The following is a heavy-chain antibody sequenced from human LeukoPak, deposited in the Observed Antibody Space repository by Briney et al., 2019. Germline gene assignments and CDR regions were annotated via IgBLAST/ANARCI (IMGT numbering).Heavy chain of an antibody. D-gene: IGHD5-18*01. CDR1: GGSIISSSSSSYY. CDR2: IYYSGTT. J-gene: IGHJ4*02. CDR3: VRNWGYSYGYGSFDY. V-gene: IGHV4-39*01. Sequence: PPETLSLTCTVSGGSIISSSSSSYYWGWIRQSPGKGPEWVGAIYYSGTTYYNPSLKSRVTISVDTSKSQFSLRLSSVTAADTAVYYCVRNWGYSYGYGSFDYWGQGILVTVSS.